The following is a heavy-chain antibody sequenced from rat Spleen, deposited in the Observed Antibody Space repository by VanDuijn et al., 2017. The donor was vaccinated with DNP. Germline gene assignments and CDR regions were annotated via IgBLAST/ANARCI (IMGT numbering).Heavy chain of an antibody. J-gene: IGHJ2*01. D-gene: IGHD4-3*01. CDR1: GFTFSAYY. V-gene: IGHV5-22*01. Sequence: EVQLMESGGGLVQPGGSLKLSCAASGFTFSAYYMAWVRQAPAKGLEWVAYIGSPAYAPYYTDSVKGRFAISRDNAKSTLYLQMNSLRSEDMATYYCVRWNSGHFDYWGQGVMVTVSS. CDR3: VRWNSGHFDY. CDR2: IGSPAYAP.